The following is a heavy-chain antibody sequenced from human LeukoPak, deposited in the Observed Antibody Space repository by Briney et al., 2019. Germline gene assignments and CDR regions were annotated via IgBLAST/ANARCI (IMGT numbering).Heavy chain of an antibody. CDR2: IYISGST. D-gene: IGHD3-22*01. Sequence: PSETLSLTCTVSGDSISSGSHYWSWIRQPAGKGLSWIGRIYISGSTNYNPSLKSRVTISVDTSKNQFSLKLSSVTAADTAVYYCARSYDGSGYWVPYAFDIWGQGTMVTVSS. V-gene: IGHV4-61*02. CDR3: ARSYDGSGYWVPYAFDI. J-gene: IGHJ3*02. CDR1: GDSISSGSHY.